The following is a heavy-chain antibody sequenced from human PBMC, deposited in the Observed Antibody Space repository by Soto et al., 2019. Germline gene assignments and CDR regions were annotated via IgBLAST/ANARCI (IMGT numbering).Heavy chain of an antibody. D-gene: IGHD3-10*01. J-gene: IGHJ4*02. V-gene: IGHV1-3*01. Sequence: ASVKVSCKASGYTFTVYAIHWVRQAPGQRLEWMGWINAGNGNTKYSQKFQGRVTITRDTSASTAYMELSGLRSEDTAVYSCARDLGFGLSDYWGQGTLVTVSS. CDR3: ARDLGFGLSDY. CDR2: INAGNGNT. CDR1: GYTFTVYA.